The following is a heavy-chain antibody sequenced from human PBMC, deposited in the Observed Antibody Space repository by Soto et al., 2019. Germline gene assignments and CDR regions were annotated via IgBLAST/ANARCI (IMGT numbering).Heavy chain of an antibody. Sequence: GGSLRLSCAASGFSFGSYALSWVRQAPGKGLEWVSTISGSDGKTFYADSVKGRFPISRDTSQSTLYLQMNSLRADDTAMYYCARWSYLDYWGQGTRVTVSS. CDR2: ISGSDGKT. V-gene: IGHV3-23*01. CDR3: ARWSYLDY. CDR1: GFSFGSYA. D-gene: IGHD3-3*01. J-gene: IGHJ4*02.